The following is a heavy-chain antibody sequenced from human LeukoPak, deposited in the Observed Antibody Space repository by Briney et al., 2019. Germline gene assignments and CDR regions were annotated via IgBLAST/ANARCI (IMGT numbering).Heavy chain of an antibody. CDR3: ARDLGSLGEQEQYCSSTSCPYFDY. J-gene: IGHJ4*02. V-gene: IGHV1-18*01. D-gene: IGHD2-2*01. CDR1: GYTFTSYG. CDR2: ISAYNGNT. Sequence: ASVTVSCTASGYTFTSYGISWVRQAPGQGLEWMGWISAYNGNTNYAQKLQGRVTMTTDTSTSTAYMELRSLRSDDTAVYYCARDLGSLGEQEQYCSSTSCPYFDYWGQGTLVTVSS.